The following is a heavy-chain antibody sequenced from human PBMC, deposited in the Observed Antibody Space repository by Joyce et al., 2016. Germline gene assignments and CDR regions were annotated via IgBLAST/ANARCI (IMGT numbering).Heavy chain of an antibody. V-gene: IGHV4-30-4*01. CDR1: GGSISSGDYY. D-gene: IGHD4-17*01. CDR3: AREYDYGDSLLGY. Sequence: QVQLQESGPGLVKPSQTLSLTCTVSGGSISSGDYYWSWIRQPPGKGLEWIGHIYHSGSTYYNPSLKSPVTISVDTSKNQFSLKLGSATAADTAMYYCAREYDYGDSLLGYWGQGTLVTVSS. CDR2: IYHSGST. J-gene: IGHJ4*02.